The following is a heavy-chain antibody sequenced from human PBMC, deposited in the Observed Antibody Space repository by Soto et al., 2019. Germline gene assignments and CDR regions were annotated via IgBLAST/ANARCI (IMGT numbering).Heavy chain of an antibody. CDR1: GYTFTGYY. J-gene: IGHJ4*02. Sequence: ASGKVSCKASGYTFTGYYIHWVRQAPGQGLEWMGSISPHSGGPNYAQRFQGRVTMTRDTSMTTVYMEMSGLTSDDTAVYYCAREEQTGANYYLDYWGQGTLVTVSS. CDR2: ISPHSGGP. V-gene: IGHV1-2*02. D-gene: IGHD7-27*01. CDR3: AREEQTGANYYLDY.